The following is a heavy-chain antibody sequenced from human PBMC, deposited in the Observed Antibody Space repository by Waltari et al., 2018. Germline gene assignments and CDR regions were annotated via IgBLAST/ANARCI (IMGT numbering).Heavy chain of an antibody. CDR2: MNPNNGET. CDR1: GYPFSDFA. CDR3: ARGRRRSSTCYGVCDWFDP. Sequence: QVQLVQSGAEVKKPGASVQVSCKASGYPFSDFAINLLRQAAGQGLEWMGWMNPNNGETGYAQKFQGRVVMTSDTSISTAYLDLSSLRSEDTAVYYCARGRRRSSTCYGVCDWFDPCGQGTLVTVSS. D-gene: IGHD3-3*01. V-gene: IGHV1-8*01. J-gene: IGHJ5*02.